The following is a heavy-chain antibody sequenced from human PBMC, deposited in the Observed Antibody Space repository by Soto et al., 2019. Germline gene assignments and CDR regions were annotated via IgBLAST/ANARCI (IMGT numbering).Heavy chain of an antibody. V-gene: IGHV1-69*13. CDR1: GGTFSSYA. CDR2: IIPIFGTA. J-gene: IGHJ6*02. CDR3: ARVKSGSYYIYYGMDV. Sequence: SVKVSCKASGGTFSSYAISWVRQAPGQGLEWMGGIIPIFGTANYAQKFQGRVTITADESTSTAYMELSSLRSEDTAVYYCARVKSGSYYIYYGMDVWGQVTTVTVSS. D-gene: IGHD1-26*01.